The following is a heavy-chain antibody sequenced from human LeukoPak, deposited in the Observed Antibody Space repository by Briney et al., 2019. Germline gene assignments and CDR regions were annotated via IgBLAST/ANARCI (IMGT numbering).Heavy chain of an antibody. D-gene: IGHD3-3*01. CDR1: GFIFSTYN. CDR2: ISSGSNTI. CDR3: ARDRFPRTTRAMDS. Sequence: GGSLRLSCEASGFIFSTYNMNWVRQAPGKGLEWLSSISSGSNTIAYADSVKGRSTISRDNAENSLFLQMNSLRDEDTAVYFCARDRFPRTTRAMDSWGQGTLVTVSS. J-gene: IGHJ4*02. V-gene: IGHV3-48*02.